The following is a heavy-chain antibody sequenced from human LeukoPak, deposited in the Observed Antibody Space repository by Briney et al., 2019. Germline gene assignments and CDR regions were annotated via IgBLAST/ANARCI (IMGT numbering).Heavy chain of an antibody. J-gene: IGHJ5*02. CDR3: AEDDYYDSSGDPNWFDP. Sequence: PGGSLRLSCAASGFTFNRYWMHWVRQIPGKGLEWVAVISYDGSDKYYADSVKGRFTISRDNSKNTLYLQMNSLRAEDTAVYFCAEDDYYDSSGDPNWFDPWGQGTLVTVSS. CDR2: ISYDGSDK. CDR1: GFTFNRYW. D-gene: IGHD3-22*01. V-gene: IGHV3-30*18.